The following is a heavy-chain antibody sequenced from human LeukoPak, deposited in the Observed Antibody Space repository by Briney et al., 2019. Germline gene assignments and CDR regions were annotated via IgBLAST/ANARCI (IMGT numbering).Heavy chain of an antibody. CDR2: ISAHKGYT. CDR3: ARGGVDEYGGNGPFDY. V-gene: IGHV1-18*01. Sequence: ASVKVSCKASGYTFTSYDITWVRQAPGQGLEWMGWISAHKGYTKYSQRVQGRVVLTADTSTTTAYMELRSLRSDDTAVYYCARGGVDEYGGNGPFDYWGQGTLVTVSP. CDR1: GYTFTSYD. J-gene: IGHJ4*02. D-gene: IGHD4-23*01.